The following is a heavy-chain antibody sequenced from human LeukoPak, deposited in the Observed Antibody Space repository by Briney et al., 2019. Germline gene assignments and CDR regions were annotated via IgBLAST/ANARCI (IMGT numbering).Heavy chain of an antibody. J-gene: IGHJ4*02. Sequence: GWSLRLSCAASGFALSSYEMNWVRQAPGKGPEWISYISGGRDTMYYADSVKGRFTSSRDNAKNSLFLQMNSLRAEDAAVYYCVRVGRIQYFDYWGQGTPVTVSS. CDR3: VRVGRIQYFDY. D-gene: IGHD5-18*01. CDR2: ISGGRDTM. V-gene: IGHV3-48*03. CDR1: GFALSSYE.